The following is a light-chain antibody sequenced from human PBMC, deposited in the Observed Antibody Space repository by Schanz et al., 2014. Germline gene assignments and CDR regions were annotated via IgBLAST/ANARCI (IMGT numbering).Light chain of an antibody. CDR3: QQYISFSRT. V-gene: IGKV1-5*01. Sequence: DIQLTQSPSTLSASVGDRVTITCRASQSISDWLAWYQQKPGKAPKLLIYDASSLESGVPSRFSGSGSGTEFTLTISSLQPDDFATYYCQQYISFSRTFGQGTNVEIK. CDR1: QSISDW. CDR2: DAS. J-gene: IGKJ1*01.